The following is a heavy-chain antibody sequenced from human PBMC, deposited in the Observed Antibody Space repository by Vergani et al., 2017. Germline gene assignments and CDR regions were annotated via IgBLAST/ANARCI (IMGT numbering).Heavy chain of an antibody. D-gene: IGHD3-10*01. Sequence: QVQLVQSGSELKKPGASVKVSCKASGYTFTTFAMNWVRQAPGQGLEWMGWINTNTGNPTYAQGFTGRFFFSLDTSVTTAYLQISSLKAEDTAVYYCARATLSMVRGLTYYFDYWGQGTLVTVSS. CDR2: INTNTGNP. V-gene: IGHV7-4-1*02. CDR1: GYTFTTFA. J-gene: IGHJ4*02. CDR3: ARATLSMVRGLTYYFDY.